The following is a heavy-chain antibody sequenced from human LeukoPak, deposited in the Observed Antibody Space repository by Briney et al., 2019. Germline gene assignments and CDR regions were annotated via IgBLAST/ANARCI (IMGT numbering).Heavy chain of an antibody. CDR1: GYTFTSYG. V-gene: IGHV1-18*01. Sequence: ASVKVACKASGYTFTSYGISWVRQAPGQGLEWMGWISAYNGNTNYAQKLQGRVTMTTDTSTSTAYMELRSLRSDDTAVYYCARYSSIAAAGLRNWFDPWGQGTLVTVSS. CDR2: ISAYNGNT. J-gene: IGHJ5*02. D-gene: IGHD6-13*01. CDR3: ARYSSIAAAGLRNWFDP.